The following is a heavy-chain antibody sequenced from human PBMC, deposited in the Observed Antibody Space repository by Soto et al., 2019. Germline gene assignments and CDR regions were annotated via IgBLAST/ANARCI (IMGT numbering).Heavy chain of an antibody. CDR1: GYNFDTYW. V-gene: IGHV5-51*01. Sequence: GESLKISCKGSGYNFDTYWIGWVRQMPGKGLEWMGIFYPGDSQIKYSPSFQGQISTSVDKSISTAYLQWSSLKASGTAMYYCARSKYSTNWSHGIDVWGQGTTVTVSS. CDR3: ARSKYSTNWSHGIDV. D-gene: IGHD3-3*01. J-gene: IGHJ6*02. CDR2: FYPGDSQI.